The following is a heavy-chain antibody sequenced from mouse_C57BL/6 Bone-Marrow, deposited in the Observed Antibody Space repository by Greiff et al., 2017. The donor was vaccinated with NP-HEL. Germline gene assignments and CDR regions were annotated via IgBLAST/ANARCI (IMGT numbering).Heavy chain of an antibody. CDR3: TARQLTDY. V-gene: IGHV6-3*01. D-gene: IGHD3-2*02. Sequence: EVKLVESGGGLVQPGGSMKLSCVASGFTFSNYWMNWVRQSPEKGLEWVAQIRFKSDNYATPYAVTVKGRFTISRDDSKSSVYRQMNNLRAEDTGIYYCTARQLTDYWGQGTTLTVSS. CDR2: IRFKSDNYAT. CDR1: GFTFSNYW. J-gene: IGHJ2*01.